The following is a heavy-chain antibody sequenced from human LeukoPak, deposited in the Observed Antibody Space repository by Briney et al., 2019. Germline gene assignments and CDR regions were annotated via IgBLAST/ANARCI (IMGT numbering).Heavy chain of an antibody. CDR1: GFTFSSYA. CDR2: ISYDGSNK. V-gene: IGHV3-30*04. J-gene: IGHJ6*04. CDR3: ARDYGDLDYYEGMEV. Sequence: QAGGSLRLSCAASGFTFSSYAMHRVRQAPGKGLEWVAVISYDGSNKYYADSVKGRFTISRDNSKNTLYLQMNSLRAEDTAVYYCARDYGDLDYYEGMEVWGKGTTVTVTS. D-gene: IGHD4-17*01.